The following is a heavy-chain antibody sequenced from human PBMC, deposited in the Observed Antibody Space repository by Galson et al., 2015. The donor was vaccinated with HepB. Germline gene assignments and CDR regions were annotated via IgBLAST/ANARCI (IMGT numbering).Heavy chain of an antibody. Sequence: SLRLSCAASGFTFSSYAMHWVRQAPGKGLEWVAVISYDGSNKYYADSVKGRFTISRDNSKNTLYLQMNSLRAEDTAVYYCARESLGVTNYYGMDVWGQGTTVTVSS. D-gene: IGHD2-21*02. CDR1: GFTFSSYA. CDR2: ISYDGSNK. J-gene: IGHJ6*02. CDR3: ARESLGVTNYYGMDV. V-gene: IGHV3-30-3*01.